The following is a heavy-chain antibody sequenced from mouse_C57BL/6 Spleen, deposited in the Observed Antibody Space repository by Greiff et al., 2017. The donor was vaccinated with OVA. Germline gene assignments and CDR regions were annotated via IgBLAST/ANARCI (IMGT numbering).Heavy chain of an antibody. V-gene: IGHV5-4*01. CDR1: GFTFSSYA. Sequence: EVQLVESGGGLVKPGGSLKLSCAASGFTFSSYAMSWVRQTPEKRLEWVATISDGGSYTYYPDNVKGRFTISRDNAKNNLYLQMSHLKSEDTAMYYCARERQYYFDYWGQGTTLTVSS. D-gene: IGHD3-2*01. CDR2: ISDGGSYT. J-gene: IGHJ2*01. CDR3: ARERQYYFDY.